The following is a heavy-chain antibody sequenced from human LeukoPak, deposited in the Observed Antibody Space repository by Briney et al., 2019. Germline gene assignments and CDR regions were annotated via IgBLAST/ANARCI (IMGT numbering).Heavy chain of an antibody. CDR3: ARVVVAATGFDY. V-gene: IGHV1-3*01. CDR1: GYTSTSYA. J-gene: IGHJ4*02. D-gene: IGHD2-15*01. CDR2: INAGNGNT. Sequence: ASVRVSCKASGYTSTSYAMYQVRQAPGRRLDWMGWINAGNGNTKYSQKFQGRVTITRDTSASTAYMELSSLRSEDTAVYYCARVVVAATGFDYWGQGTLVTVSS.